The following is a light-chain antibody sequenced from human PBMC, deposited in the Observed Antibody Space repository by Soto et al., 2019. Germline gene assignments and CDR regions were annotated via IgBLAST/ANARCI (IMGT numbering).Light chain of an antibody. J-gene: IGKJ2*01. CDR2: RAS. CDR1: QSVRDN. V-gene: IGKV3-15*01. Sequence: EIVLTQSPATLAVSPGEGATLSCRASQSVRDNLAWYQQKPGQPPRLLIYRASTRATGVPARFSGSGSGTEFTLTISSLQSEDVSVYFCQHYNFWPHTFGQGTKLEIK. CDR3: QHYNFWPHT.